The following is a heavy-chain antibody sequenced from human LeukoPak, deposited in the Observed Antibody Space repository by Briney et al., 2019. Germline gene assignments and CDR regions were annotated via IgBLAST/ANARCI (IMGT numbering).Heavy chain of an antibody. V-gene: IGHV1-2*02. Sequence: ASVKVSCKASGYTFTGYYMHWVRQAPGQGLEWMGWINPNSGGTNYAKKFQGRVTMTRDTSISTAYMELSRLRSDDTAVYYCARVTGTTSLFDYWGQGTLVTVSS. J-gene: IGHJ4*02. D-gene: IGHD1-20*01. CDR3: ARVTGTTSLFDY. CDR1: GYTFTGYY. CDR2: INPNSGGT.